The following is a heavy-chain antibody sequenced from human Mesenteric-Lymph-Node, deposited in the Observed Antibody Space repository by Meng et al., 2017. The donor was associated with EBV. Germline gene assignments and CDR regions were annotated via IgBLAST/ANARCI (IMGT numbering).Heavy chain of an antibody. D-gene: IGHD2-2*01. Sequence: VHLQAPGPGLVTPSQTRLLTCTVSGDSISSGEYFWSWIRQPPGKGLEWIGYMDYRGSTFYNPSLKSRVTISVDTSKNQFSLKLSSVTAADTAVYFCARGELLWDYWGQGTLVTVSS. J-gene: IGHJ4*02. CDR1: GDSISSGEYF. V-gene: IGHV4-30-4*01. CDR3: ARGELLWDY. CDR2: MDYRGST.